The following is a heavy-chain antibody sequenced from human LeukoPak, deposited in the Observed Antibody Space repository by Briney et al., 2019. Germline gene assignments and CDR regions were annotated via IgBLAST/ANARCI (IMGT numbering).Heavy chain of an antibody. CDR2: IYYSGST. CDR1: GGSIRSSYYY. D-gene: IGHD6-19*01. CDR3: ASGGLGLIDY. Sequence: SETLSLTCTVSGGSIRSSYYYWSWIRQPPGKGLEWIGYIYYSGSTNYNPSLKSRVTISVDTSKNQFSLKLSSVTAADTAVYYCASGGLGLIDYWGQGTLVTVSS. V-gene: IGHV4-61*01. J-gene: IGHJ4*02.